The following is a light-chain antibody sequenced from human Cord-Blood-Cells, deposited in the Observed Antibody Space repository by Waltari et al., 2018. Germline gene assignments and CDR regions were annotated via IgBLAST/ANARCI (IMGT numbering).Light chain of an antibody. J-gene: IGLJ2*01. CDR2: EGS. Sequence: QSALTQPASVSGSPGQSITISCTGRSSDGGRYNLLSWYPQHPGKAPKLMIYEGSKRPSGVSNRFSGSKSGNTASLTISGLQAEDEADYYCCSYAGSSTVVFGGGTKLTVL. CDR3: CSYAGSSTVV. V-gene: IGLV2-23*01. CDR1: SSDGGRYNL.